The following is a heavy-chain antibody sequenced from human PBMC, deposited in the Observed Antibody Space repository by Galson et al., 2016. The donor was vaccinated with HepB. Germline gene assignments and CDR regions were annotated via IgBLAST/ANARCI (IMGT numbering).Heavy chain of an antibody. Sequence: ETLSLTCTVSVGSVSSRSYYWGWIRQPPGKGLEWIASLYYNGRNYYNPSLKSRVSISGDTSRNQFSLRLSSVTVADTAVYYCASGSASSPGAAFDYWGQGTLVSVSS. J-gene: IGHJ4*02. V-gene: IGHV4-39*01. CDR3: ASGSASSPGAAFDY. CDR2: LYYNGRN. D-gene: IGHD1-26*01. CDR1: VGSVSSRSYY.